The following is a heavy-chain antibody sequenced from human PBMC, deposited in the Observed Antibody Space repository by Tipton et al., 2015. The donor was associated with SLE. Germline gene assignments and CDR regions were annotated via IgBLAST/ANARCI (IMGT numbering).Heavy chain of an antibody. V-gene: IGHV4-59*01. CDR3: ARSVGTYYYDSTVAF. CDR1: GGSISSYY. Sequence: TLSLTCTVSGGSISSYYWSWIRQSPGKGLEWLGYIFYSGGTTYNPSLKSRVTISVETSKNQFSLKLSSVTAADTAVYYCARSVGTYYYDSTVAFWGQGTLFTVSP. J-gene: IGHJ4*02. D-gene: IGHD3-22*01. CDR2: IFYSGGT.